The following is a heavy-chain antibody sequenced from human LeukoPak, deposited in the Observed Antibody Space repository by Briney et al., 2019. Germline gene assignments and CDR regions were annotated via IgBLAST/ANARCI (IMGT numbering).Heavy chain of an antibody. V-gene: IGHV3-23*01. Sequence: GGSLRLSCAASGFTFSSYAMSWVRQAPGKGLEWVSAISGSGGSTYYADSVKGRFTISRDNSKNTLYLQMNSLRAEDTAVYYCARAKDGTNILDYWGQGTLVTVSS. J-gene: IGHJ4*02. D-gene: IGHD5-24*01. CDR3: ARAKDGTNILDY. CDR1: GFTFSSYA. CDR2: ISGSGGST.